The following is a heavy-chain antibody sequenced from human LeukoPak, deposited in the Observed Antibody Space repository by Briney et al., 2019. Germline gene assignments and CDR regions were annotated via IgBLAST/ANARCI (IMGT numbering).Heavy chain of an antibody. Sequence: GGSLRLSCAASGFTFSSYSMNWVRQAPGKGLEWVSSITSSSDYIYYADSVKGRFTISRDNTKNSLYLQMNNLRAEDTAVYYCARGRDGYNRDWGQGTLVTVSS. CDR1: GFTFSSYS. CDR2: ITSSSDYI. D-gene: IGHD5-24*01. CDR3: ARGRDGYNRD. J-gene: IGHJ4*02. V-gene: IGHV3-21*01.